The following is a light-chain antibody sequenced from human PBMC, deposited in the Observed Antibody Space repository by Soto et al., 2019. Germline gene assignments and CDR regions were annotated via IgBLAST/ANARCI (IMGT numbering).Light chain of an antibody. Sequence: DIQMTQSPSTLSAYVGDRVTITCRARQSISSWLAWYQQKPGKPPKLLIYDASRLESGVPSRFSGRGSGTGFTLTISSLQPNDSATYYCQQYNSYRTFGQGTKVDIK. CDR3: QQYNSYRT. CDR2: DAS. V-gene: IGKV1-5*01. CDR1: QSISSW. J-gene: IGKJ1*01.